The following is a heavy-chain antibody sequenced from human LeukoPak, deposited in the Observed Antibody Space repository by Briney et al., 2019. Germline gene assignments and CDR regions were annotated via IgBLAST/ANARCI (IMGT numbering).Heavy chain of an antibody. CDR2: INPSGGST. CDR3: ARDPVGYDFWSGYYSPFDY. D-gene: IGHD3-3*01. CDR1: GYTFTSYY. J-gene: IGHJ4*02. V-gene: IGHV1-46*01. Sequence: ASVKVSCKASGYTFTSYYMHWVRQAPGQGFEWMGIINPSGGSTSYAQKFQGRVTMTRDMSTSTVYMELSSLRSEDTAVYYCARDPVGYDFWSGYYSPFDYWGQGTLVTVSS.